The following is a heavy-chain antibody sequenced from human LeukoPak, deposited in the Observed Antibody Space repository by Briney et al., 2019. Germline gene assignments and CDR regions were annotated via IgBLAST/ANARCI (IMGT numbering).Heavy chain of an antibody. Sequence: SETLSLTCTVSGGSISRSSYYWGWIRQPPGKGLEWIGSIYYSGSTYYNPSLKSRVTISVDTSKNQFSLKLSSVTAADTAVYYCASLRGDYYDSSGYLDYWGQGTLVTVSS. V-gene: IGHV4-39*01. D-gene: IGHD3-22*01. CDR3: ASLRGDYYDSSGYLDY. CDR1: GGSISRSSYY. CDR2: IYYSGST. J-gene: IGHJ4*02.